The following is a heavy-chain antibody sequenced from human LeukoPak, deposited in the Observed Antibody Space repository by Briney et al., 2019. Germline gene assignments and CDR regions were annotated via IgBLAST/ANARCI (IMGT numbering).Heavy chain of an antibody. CDR1: GFTVSSNY. CDR2: IYNTGNT. Sequence: PGGSLRLSCAASGFTVSSNYMSWVRQAPGKGLEWVSIIYNTGNTYYADSVKGRFTISRDNSKNTLSLQMNSLRAEDTAVYYCAREASSSGWCYLDYWGQGTLVTVSS. CDR3: AREASSSGWCYLDY. J-gene: IGHJ4*02. D-gene: IGHD6-19*01. V-gene: IGHV3-66*01.